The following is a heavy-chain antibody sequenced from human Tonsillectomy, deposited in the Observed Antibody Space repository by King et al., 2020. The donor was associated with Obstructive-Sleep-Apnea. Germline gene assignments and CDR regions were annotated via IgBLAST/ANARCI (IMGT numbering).Heavy chain of an antibody. D-gene: IGHD3-10*01. V-gene: IGHV3-73*02. CDR1: GFTFSDSS. J-gene: IGHJ5*02. Sequence: VQLVESGGGLVQPGGSLKLSCAASGFTFSDSSMHWVRQASGKGLEWVGRITSKSKNYATSYAASVEGRFTISRDDSKNTAYLQMNSLKTDDTAIYYCTSSLYYYGSGTYSPAFDPWGQGTLVTVSS. CDR2: ITSKSKNYAT. CDR3: TSSLYYYGSGTYSPAFDP.